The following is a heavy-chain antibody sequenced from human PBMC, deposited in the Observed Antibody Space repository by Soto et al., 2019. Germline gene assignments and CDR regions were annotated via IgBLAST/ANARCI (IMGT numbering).Heavy chain of an antibody. Sequence: EVQLLESGGVLVQPGGSLRLSCAASGFTFSSYAMNWVRQAPGKGLEWVSGISGSGGSTYYADSVKGRFTISRDNSKKTLYLQMIRLRAEDTAVYYCAKVGEDYSFVYSFDYWGQGTLVTVSS. CDR3: AKVGEDYSFVYSFDY. D-gene: IGHD2-15*01. CDR1: GFTFSSYA. J-gene: IGHJ4*02. CDR2: ISGSGGST. V-gene: IGHV3-23*01.